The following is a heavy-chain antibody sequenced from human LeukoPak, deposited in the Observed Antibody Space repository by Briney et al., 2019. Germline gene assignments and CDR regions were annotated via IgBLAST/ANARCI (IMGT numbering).Heavy chain of an antibody. CDR1: GGTFSNYA. Sequence: SVKVSCKASGGTFSNYAISWVRQAPGQGLEWMGEIIPIFGTANYAQKFQGRATITADESTSTAYMELSSLRSEDTAVYYCARRDNSYDYVWGSYRPLNYWGQGTLVTVSS. J-gene: IGHJ4*02. CDR2: IIPIFGTA. CDR3: ARRDNSYDYVWGSYRPLNY. V-gene: IGHV1-69*13. D-gene: IGHD3-16*02.